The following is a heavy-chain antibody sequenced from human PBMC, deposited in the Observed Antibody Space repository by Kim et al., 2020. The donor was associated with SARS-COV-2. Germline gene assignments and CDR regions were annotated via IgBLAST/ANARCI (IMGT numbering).Heavy chain of an antibody. J-gene: IGHJ2*01. V-gene: IGHV3-23*01. CDR2: ITDSGGDT. Sequence: GGSLRLSCAASGFTFSNYAMSWVRQSPGKGLEWVSAITDSGGDTNYADSVKGRFTISRDNSKSTLYLQMNSLRAEDTAVYYCAKGSSGSSSWYFDLWGR. D-gene: IGHD1-26*01. CDR1: GFTFSNYA. CDR3: AKGSSGSSSWYFDL.